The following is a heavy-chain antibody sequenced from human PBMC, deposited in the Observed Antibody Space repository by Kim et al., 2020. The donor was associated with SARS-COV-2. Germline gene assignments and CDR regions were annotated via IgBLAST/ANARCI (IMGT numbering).Heavy chain of an antibody. CDR3: AREYKGRSSSWYYYFDY. CDR2: ISAYNGNT. CDR1: GYTFTSYG. Sequence: ASVKVSCKASGYTFTSYGISWVRQAPGQGLEWMGWISAYNGNTNYAQKLQGRVTMTTDTSTSTAYMELRSLRSDDTAVYYCAREYKGRSSSWYYYFDYWGQGTLVTVSS. D-gene: IGHD6-13*01. J-gene: IGHJ4*02. V-gene: IGHV1-18*04.